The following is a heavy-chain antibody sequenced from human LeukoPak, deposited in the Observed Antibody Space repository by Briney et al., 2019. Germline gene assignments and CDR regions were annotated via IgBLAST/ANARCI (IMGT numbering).Heavy chain of an antibody. D-gene: IGHD3-22*01. V-gene: IGHV4-59*01. CDR3: ARGADSSGYDSIFYFDY. CDR2: IYYSGST. CDR1: GGSISSYY. J-gene: IGHJ4*02. Sequence: SETLSLTCTVSGGSISSYYSNWLRQPPGKGLEWIGYIYYSGSTNYNPSLKSRVTISVDTSKNQFSLKLSSVTAADTAVYYCARGADSSGYDSIFYFDYWGQGTLVTVSS.